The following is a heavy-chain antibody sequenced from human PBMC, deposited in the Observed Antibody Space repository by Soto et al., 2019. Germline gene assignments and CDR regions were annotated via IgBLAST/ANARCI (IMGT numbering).Heavy chain of an antibody. CDR3: ASSNGGGNRQVVY. J-gene: IGHJ4*02. Sequence: QVQLQESGPGVVKPSETLSLSCTVSGDSMSGYYWSWIRQPPGKGLEWIGYIYSSGSTNYNPSLRSRVTISEDTSKNQFSQELISVTAADTAVYFCASSNGGGNRQVVYWGQGTLVTVSS. V-gene: IGHV4-59*01. D-gene: IGHD2-15*01. CDR1: GDSMSGYY. CDR2: IYSSGST.